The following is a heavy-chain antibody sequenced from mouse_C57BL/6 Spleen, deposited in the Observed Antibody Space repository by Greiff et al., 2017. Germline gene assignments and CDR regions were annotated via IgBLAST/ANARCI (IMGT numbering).Heavy chain of an antibody. J-gene: IGHJ4*01. CDR2: IYPGDGDT. D-gene: IGHD1-1*01. Sequence: QVQLKQSGPELVKPGASVKISCKASGYAFSSSWMNWVKQRPGKGLEWIGRIYPGDGDTNYNGKFKGKATLTADKSSSTAYMQLSSLTSEDSAVXFCARESITTVDAMDYWGQGTSVTVSS. CDR1: GYAFSSSW. V-gene: IGHV1-82*01. CDR3: ARESITTVDAMDY.